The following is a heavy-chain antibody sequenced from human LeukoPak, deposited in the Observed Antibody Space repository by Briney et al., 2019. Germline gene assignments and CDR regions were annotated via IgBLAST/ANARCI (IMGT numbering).Heavy chain of an antibody. CDR2: IYSGGDT. J-gene: IGHJ4*02. V-gene: IGHV3-53*01. Sequence: GGSLRLSCAASGFTVSSNYVSWVRPAPGKGLEWVSVIYSGGDTYYADSVKGRFTLSRDNSKNLLYLQMNSLRAEDTAVYYCARGGAARSAGHWGQGTLVTVSS. CDR3: ARGGAARSAGH. CDR1: GFTVSSNY. D-gene: IGHD6-6*01.